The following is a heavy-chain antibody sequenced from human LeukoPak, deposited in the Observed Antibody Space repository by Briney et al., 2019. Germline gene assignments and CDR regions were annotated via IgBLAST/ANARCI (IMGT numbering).Heavy chain of an antibody. CDR2: ISGSGGST. CDR1: GFTFSSYA. CDR3: ANAPRRGVGYCSSTSCYSGGYFDY. J-gene: IGHJ4*02. Sequence: GGSLRLSCAASGFTFSSYAMSWVRQAPGKGLEWVSAISGSGGSTYYADSVKGRFTIPRDNSKNTLYLQMNSLRAEDTAVYYCANAPRRGVGYCSSTSCYSGGYFDYWGQGTLVTVSS. V-gene: IGHV3-23*01. D-gene: IGHD2-2*02.